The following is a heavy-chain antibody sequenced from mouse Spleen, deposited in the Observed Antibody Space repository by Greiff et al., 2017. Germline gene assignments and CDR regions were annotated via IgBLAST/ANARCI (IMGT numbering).Heavy chain of an antibody. J-gene: IGHJ1*01. CDR1: GYAFSSSW. CDR3: ARSHWDWYFDV. D-gene: IGHD4-1*01. V-gene: IGHV1-82*01. Sequence: QVQLQQSGPELVKPGASVKISCKASGYAFSSSWMNWVKQRPGKGLEWIGRIYPGDGDTNYNGKFKGKATLTADKSSSTAYMQLSSLTSEDSAVYFCARSHWDWYFDVWGAGTTVTVSS. CDR2: IYPGDGDT.